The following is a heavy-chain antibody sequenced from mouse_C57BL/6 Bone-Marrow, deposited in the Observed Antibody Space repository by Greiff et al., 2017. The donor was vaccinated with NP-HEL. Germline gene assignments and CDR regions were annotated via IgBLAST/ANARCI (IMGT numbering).Heavy chain of an antibody. J-gene: IGHJ2*01. CDR1: GYTFTSYW. Sequence: QVHVKQPGAELVKPGASVKMSCKASGYTFTSYWITWVKQRPGQGLEWIGDIYPGSGSTNYNEKFKSKATLTVDTSSSTAYMQLSSLTSEDSAVYYCARGTAQADYWGQGTTLTVSS. V-gene: IGHV1-55*01. D-gene: IGHD3-2*02. CDR3: ARGTAQADY. CDR2: IYPGSGST.